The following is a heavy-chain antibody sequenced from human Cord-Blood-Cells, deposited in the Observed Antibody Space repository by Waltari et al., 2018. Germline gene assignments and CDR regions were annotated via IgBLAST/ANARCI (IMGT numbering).Heavy chain of an antibody. Sequence: QVQLQQLGAGLLKPSETLSLTCAVYGGSFSGSYWSWVPQPPGKGLEWIGEINHSGSTNYNPSLKSRVTISVDTSKHQFSLKLSSVTAADTAVYYCARGGNVVVPAAIEEIDYWGQGTLVTVSS. CDR2: INHSGST. V-gene: IGHV4-34*01. CDR3: ARGGNVVVPAAIEEIDY. J-gene: IGHJ4*02. CDR1: GGSFSGSY. D-gene: IGHD2-2*01.